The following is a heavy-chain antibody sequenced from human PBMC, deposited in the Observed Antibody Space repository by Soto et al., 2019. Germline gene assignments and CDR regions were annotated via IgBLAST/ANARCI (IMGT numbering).Heavy chain of an antibody. CDR1: GFTFSNAW. Sequence: LRLSCAASGFTFSNAWMSWVRQAPGKGLEWVGRIKSKTDGGTTDYAAPVKGRFTISRDDSKNTLYLQMNSLKTEDTAVYYCTTDRVVAAVYYYYGMDVWGQGTTVTVSS. J-gene: IGHJ6*02. CDR2: IKSKTDGGTT. CDR3: TTDRVVAAVYYYYGMDV. V-gene: IGHV3-15*01. D-gene: IGHD6-13*01.